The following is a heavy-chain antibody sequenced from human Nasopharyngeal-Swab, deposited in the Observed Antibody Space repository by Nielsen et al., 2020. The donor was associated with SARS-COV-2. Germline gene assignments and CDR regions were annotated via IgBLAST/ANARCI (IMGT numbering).Heavy chain of an antibody. J-gene: IGHJ6*03. CDR3: ARDSPPVYYYYYMDV. CDR2: IYYSGST. V-gene: IGHV4-59*01. CDR1: GGSFSGYY. Sequence: GSLRLSCAVYGGSFSGYYWSWIRQPPGKGLEWIGYIYYSGSTNYNPSLKSRVTISVDTSKNQFSLKLSSVTAADTAVYYCARDSPPVYYYYYMDVWGKGTTVTVSS.